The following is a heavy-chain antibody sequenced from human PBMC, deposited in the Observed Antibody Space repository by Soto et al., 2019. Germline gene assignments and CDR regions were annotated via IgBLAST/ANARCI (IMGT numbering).Heavy chain of an antibody. J-gene: IGHJ4*02. V-gene: IGHV4-59*08. D-gene: IGHD5-12*01. Sequence: QVQLQESGPGLVKPSETLSLTCTVSGGSISSYYWSWIRQPPGKGLEWIGYIYYSGSTNYNPSLKSRVTISVDTSKNQFSLKLSSLTAADSAVYYCARSYNVATTHFDYWGQGTLVTVSS. CDR1: GGSISSYY. CDR2: IYYSGST. CDR3: ARSYNVATTHFDY.